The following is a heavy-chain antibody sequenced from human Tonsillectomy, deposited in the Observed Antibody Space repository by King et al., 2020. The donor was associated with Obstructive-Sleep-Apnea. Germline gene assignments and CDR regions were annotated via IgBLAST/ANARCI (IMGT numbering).Heavy chain of an antibody. CDR1: ECTFTNYA. J-gene: IGHJ4*02. CDR2: INTNTGNP. V-gene: IGHV7-4-1*02. CDR3: ARSSLIGVVY. Sequence: VQLVQSGSELKKPGASLKVSCQASECTFTNYAMNWLRQAPGQGLEWMGWINTNTGNPTYAQGFTGRFVFSLDTSVTTAYLQISSLKAEDTAVYYCARSSLIGVVYWGQGTLVTVSS. D-gene: IGHD2-21*01.